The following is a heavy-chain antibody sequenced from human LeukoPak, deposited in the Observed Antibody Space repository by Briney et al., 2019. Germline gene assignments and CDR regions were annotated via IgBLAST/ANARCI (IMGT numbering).Heavy chain of an antibody. Sequence: PGGSLRLSCAASGFNFNDYAMKWVRRAPGKGLEWVAAISRTSAYIYYSDSVKGRFTISRDNAKNSVYLQMDSLRAEDTAIYYCARDERRYCRDISCYPGHYWGQEPWSPSPQ. CDR1: GFNFNDYA. CDR2: ISRTSAYI. CDR3: ARDERRYCRDISCYPGHY. V-gene: IGHV3-21*01. J-gene: IGHJ4*01. D-gene: IGHD2-15*01.